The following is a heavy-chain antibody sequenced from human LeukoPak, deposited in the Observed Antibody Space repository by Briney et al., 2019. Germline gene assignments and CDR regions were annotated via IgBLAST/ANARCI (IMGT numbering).Heavy chain of an antibody. J-gene: IGHJ4*02. CDR1: GGSISSGGYY. Sequence: SETLSLTCTVSGGSISSGGYYWSWIRQHPGKGLEWIGYIYYSGSTYYNPSLESRVTISVDTSKNQFSLKLSSVTAADTAVYYCARSDYDFWSGPAYYFDYWGQGTLVTVSS. V-gene: IGHV4-31*03. CDR3: ARSDYDFWSGPAYYFDY. CDR2: IYYSGST. D-gene: IGHD3-3*01.